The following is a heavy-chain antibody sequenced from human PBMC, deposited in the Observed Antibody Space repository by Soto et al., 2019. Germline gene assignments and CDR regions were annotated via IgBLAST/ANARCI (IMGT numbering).Heavy chain of an antibody. CDR1: GGSISSYY. CDR3: ARSSSIAARRDYYYYYYMDV. V-gene: IGHV4-59*01. Sequence: SQTLSLTCTVSGGSISSYYWSWIRQPPGKGLEWIGYIYYSGSTNYNPSLKSRVTISVDTSKNQFSLKLSSVTAADTAVYYCARSSSIAARRDYYYYYYMDVWGKGTTVTVSS. J-gene: IGHJ6*03. D-gene: IGHD6-6*01. CDR2: IYYSGST.